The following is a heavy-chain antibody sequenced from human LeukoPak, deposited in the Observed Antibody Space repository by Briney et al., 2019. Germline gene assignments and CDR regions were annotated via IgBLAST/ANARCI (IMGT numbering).Heavy chain of an antibody. CDR3: AAAIRGYSGYNRDY. D-gene: IGHD5-12*01. CDR2: IVVGSGNT. CDR1: GFTFTSSA. Sequence: ASVKVSCKASGFTFTSSAMQWVRQARGQRLEWIGWIVVGSGNTNYAQEFQERVTITRDMSTSTAYMELSSLRSEDTAVYYCAAAIRGYSGYNRDYWGQGTLVTVSS. J-gene: IGHJ4*02. V-gene: IGHV1-58*02.